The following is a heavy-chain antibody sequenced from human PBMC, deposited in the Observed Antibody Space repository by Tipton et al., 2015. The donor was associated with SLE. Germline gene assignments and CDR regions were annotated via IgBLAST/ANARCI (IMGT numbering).Heavy chain of an antibody. Sequence: SLRLSCAASGFTFSSYSMNWVRQAPGKGLEWVSSISSSSSYIYYADSVKGRFTISRDNAKNSLYLQMNSLRAEDTAVYYCAGGRRIAARPGYYYGMDVWGQGTTVTVSS. J-gene: IGHJ6*02. CDR1: GFTFSSYS. V-gene: IGHV3-21*01. CDR3: AGGRRIAARPGYYYGMDV. CDR2: ISSSSSYI. D-gene: IGHD6-6*01.